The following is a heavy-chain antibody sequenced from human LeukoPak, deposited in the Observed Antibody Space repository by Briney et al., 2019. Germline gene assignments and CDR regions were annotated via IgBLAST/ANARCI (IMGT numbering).Heavy chain of an antibody. J-gene: IGHJ4*02. CDR3: ASKDFWSGYHDY. V-gene: IGHV4-38-2*02. CDR1: GYSISSGYY. Sequence: PSETLSLTCTGSGYSISSGYYWGWIQQPPGKGLEWIESIHHSGGTYYNPSLKSRVTITVDTSKNQFSLKLSSVTAADTAVYYCASKDFWSGYHDYWGQGTLVTVSS. CDR2: IHHSGGT. D-gene: IGHD3-3*01.